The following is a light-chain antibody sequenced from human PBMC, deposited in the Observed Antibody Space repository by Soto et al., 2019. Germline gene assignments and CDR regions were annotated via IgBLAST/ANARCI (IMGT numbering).Light chain of an antibody. CDR2: GNS. Sequence: QSVLTQPPSVSGAPGQRVTISCTGSSSNIGAGYDVHWYQQLPGTAPKLLIYGNSNRPSGVPDRFSGSKSGTSASLAITGRHADDEADYYCQSYDSSLSGHVVFGGGTKLTVL. CDR3: QSYDSSLSGHVV. J-gene: IGLJ2*01. CDR1: SSNIGAGYD. V-gene: IGLV1-40*01.